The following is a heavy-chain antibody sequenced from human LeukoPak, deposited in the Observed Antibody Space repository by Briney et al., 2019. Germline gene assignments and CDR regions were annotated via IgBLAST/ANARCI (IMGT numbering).Heavy chain of an antibody. CDR3: ARGRYCTNGVCYTSDY. V-gene: IGHV1-18*01. CDR2: ISAYNGNT. Sequence: ASVNVSCKASGYTFTSYGISWVRQAPGQGLEWMGWISAYNGNTNYAQKLQGRVTMTTDTSTSTAYMELRSLRSDDTAVYYCARGRYCTNGVCYTSDYWGRGPLVTVSS. CDR1: GYTFTSYG. D-gene: IGHD2-8*01. J-gene: IGHJ4*02.